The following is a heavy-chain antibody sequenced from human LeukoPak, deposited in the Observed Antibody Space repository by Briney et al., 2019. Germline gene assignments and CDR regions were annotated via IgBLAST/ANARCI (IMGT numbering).Heavy chain of an antibody. V-gene: IGHV1-18*01. CDR3: ARVYCSSTSCYFDY. CDR2: ISAYNGNT. Sequence: ASVRVSCKASGYTFTSYGISWVRQAPGQGLEWMGWISAYNGNTNYAQKLQGRVTMTTDTSTSTAYMELGSLRSDDTAVYYCARVYCSSTSCYFDYWGQGTLVTVSS. J-gene: IGHJ4*02. D-gene: IGHD2-2*01. CDR1: GYTFTSYG.